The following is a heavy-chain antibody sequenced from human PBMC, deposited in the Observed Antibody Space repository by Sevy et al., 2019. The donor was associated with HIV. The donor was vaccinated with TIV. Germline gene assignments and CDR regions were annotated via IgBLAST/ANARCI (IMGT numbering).Heavy chain of an antibody. CDR2: IIPIFGTA. Sequence: ASVKVSCKASGGTFSSYAISWVRQAPGQGLEWMGGIIPIFGTANYAQKFQGRVTITADESTSTAYMELSSLRSEDTAVYYCARGGGYYDSSGYQGTLAYCGQGTLVTVSS. J-gene: IGHJ4*02. CDR1: GGTFSSYA. CDR3: ARGGGYYDSSGYQGTLAY. V-gene: IGHV1-69*13. D-gene: IGHD3-22*01.